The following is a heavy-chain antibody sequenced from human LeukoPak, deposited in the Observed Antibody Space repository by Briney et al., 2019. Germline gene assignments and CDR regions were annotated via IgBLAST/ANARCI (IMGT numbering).Heavy chain of an antibody. CDR3: ARVSIHSNGPPYFDY. V-gene: IGHV4-59*01. Sequence: SETLSLTCTVSGGSISSYYWSWIRQPPGKGLEWIGYIYYSGSTNYNPSLKSRVTISVDTSKNQFSLKLSSATAADTAVYYCARVSIHSNGPPYFDYWGQGTLVTVSS. CDR1: GGSISSYY. J-gene: IGHJ4*02. CDR2: IYYSGST. D-gene: IGHD2-8*01.